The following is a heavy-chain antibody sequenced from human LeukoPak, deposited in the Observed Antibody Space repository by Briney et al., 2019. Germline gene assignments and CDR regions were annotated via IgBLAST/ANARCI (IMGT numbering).Heavy chain of an antibody. CDR1: GNEFTSYW. J-gene: IGHJ3*02. CDR3: ARPLPAAGRRTGDAFDI. V-gene: IGHV5-51*01. Sequence: GESLKISCKGSGNEFTSYWIGWVRLMPGKGLEWMGIIYPGDSDTRYSPSFQGQVTISAEKSISTAYLQWSSLKASDTAMYYCARPLPAAGRRTGDAFDIWGQGTMVTVTS. CDR2: IYPGDSDT. D-gene: IGHD2-2*01.